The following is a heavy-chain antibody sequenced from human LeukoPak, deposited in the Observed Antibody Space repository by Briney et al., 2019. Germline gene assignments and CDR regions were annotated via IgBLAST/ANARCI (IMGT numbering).Heavy chain of an antibody. CDR3: ATTGSGSYYDY. Sequence: GSLRLSCAASGFTVSSNYMSWVRQAPGKGLEWVSVIYSGGSTYYADSVKGRFTISRDNSKNTLYLQMNSLRAEDTAVYYCATTGSGSYYDYWGQGTLVTVSS. J-gene: IGHJ4*02. D-gene: IGHD1-26*01. V-gene: IGHV3-53*01. CDR2: IYSGGST. CDR1: GFTVSSNY.